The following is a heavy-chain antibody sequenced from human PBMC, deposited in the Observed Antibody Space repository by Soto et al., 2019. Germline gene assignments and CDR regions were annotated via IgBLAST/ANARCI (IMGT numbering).Heavy chain of an antibody. CDR3: AGGWFWEFVYYFDY. CDR2: ISAYNGNT. J-gene: IGHJ4*02. D-gene: IGHD3-10*01. CDR1: GYTFTSYG. Sequence: QVQLVQSGAEVKKPGASVKVSCKASGYTFTSYGISWVRQAPGQGLEWMGWISAYNGNTNDAQKLQGRVTMTTDTATSTAYMELRSLRSYDTAVYYCAGGWFWEFVYYFDYWGQGTLVTVSS. V-gene: IGHV1-18*01.